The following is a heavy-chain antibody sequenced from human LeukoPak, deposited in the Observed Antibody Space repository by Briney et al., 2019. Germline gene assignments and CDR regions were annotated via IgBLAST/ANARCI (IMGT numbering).Heavy chain of an antibody. J-gene: IGHJ4*02. Sequence: GGSLRLSCAVSGITLSNYGMSWVRLAPGKGLEWVAGISGSGGTTIYADSVKGRFTVSRDNSKNTLYLQMNSLRADVTAVYFCAKRGVVIRVMLVGFHKEAYYFDSWGQGALVIVSS. CDR1: GITLSNYG. V-gene: IGHV3-23*01. CDR2: ISGSGGTT. CDR3: AKRGVVIRVMLVGFHKEAYYFDS. D-gene: IGHD3-16*01.